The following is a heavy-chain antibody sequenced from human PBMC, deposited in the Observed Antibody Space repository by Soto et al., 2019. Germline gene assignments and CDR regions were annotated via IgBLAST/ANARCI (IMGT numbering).Heavy chain of an antibody. Sequence: SETLSLTCTVSGGSISSSSYYWGWIRQPPGKGLEWIGSIYYSGSTYYNPSLKSRVTISVDTSKNHFSLKLSSVTAADTAVYYCASHVTGDPIDGPYYFDYWGQGTLVTVSS. D-gene: IGHD7-27*01. CDR2: IYYSGST. CDR3: ASHVTGDPIDGPYYFDY. V-gene: IGHV4-39*01. CDR1: GGSISSSSYY. J-gene: IGHJ4*02.